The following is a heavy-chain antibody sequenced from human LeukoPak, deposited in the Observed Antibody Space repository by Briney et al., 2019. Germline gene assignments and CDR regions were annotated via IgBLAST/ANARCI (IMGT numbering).Heavy chain of an antibody. CDR3: ARQGDHNWSDP. CDR1: GGSISSLY. J-gene: IGHJ5*02. V-gene: IGHV4-59*08. CDR2: IYYTGST. D-gene: IGHD3-16*01. Sequence: NTSETLSLTCSVSGGSISSLYWSWIRQPPGKGLEWIGYIYYTGSTNYNPSLKSRVTMFVDMSKNQFSLRLSSVTAADTAVYYCARQGDHNWSDPWGQGTLVTVSS.